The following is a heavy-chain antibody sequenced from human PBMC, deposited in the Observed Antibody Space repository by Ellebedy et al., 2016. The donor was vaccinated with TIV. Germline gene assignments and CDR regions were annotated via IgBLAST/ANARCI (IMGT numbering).Heavy chain of an antibody. V-gene: IGHV3-48*02. CDR3: VRDGGRDGYTYWYFDL. D-gene: IGHD5-24*01. Sequence: GGSLRLSCAASGNTSSSYNMNWVRQAPGKGLQWVSYISTTSSNIYYADSVKGRFTISRDNAKNSLTLQMDSLRDEDTAVYYCVRDGGRDGYTYWYFDLWGRGTLVTVSS. CDR1: GNTSSSYN. J-gene: IGHJ2*01. CDR2: ISTTSSNI.